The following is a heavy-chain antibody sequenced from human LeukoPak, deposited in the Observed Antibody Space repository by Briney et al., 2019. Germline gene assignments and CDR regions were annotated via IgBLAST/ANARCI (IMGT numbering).Heavy chain of an antibody. J-gene: IGHJ4*02. CDR2: IGGSETST. CDR3: AKGEAYIVMTSTSDY. CDR1: GFSFRSYA. V-gene: IGHV3-23*01. Sequence: GGSLRLSCAASGFSFRSYAMTWARQSPGKGLEWVSAIGGSETSTYYADSVKGRFTISRDNSKNTLYLQMNSLRAEDTAIYYCAKGEAYIVMTSTSDYWGQGILVTVSS. D-gene: IGHD2/OR15-2a*01.